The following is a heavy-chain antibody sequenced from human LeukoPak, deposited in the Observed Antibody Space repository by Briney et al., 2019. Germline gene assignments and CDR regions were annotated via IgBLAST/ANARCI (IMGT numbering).Heavy chain of an antibody. J-gene: IGHJ4*02. D-gene: IGHD3-16*01. CDR1: GFTFSDYY. Sequence: KPGGSVRLSCAASGFTFSDYYMSWIRQAPGKGLEWVSYISSSGSTIYYADSVKGRFTISRDNSKNSLYLQMNSLRTEDTALYYCAKDGDYVWGSPIDYWGQGTLVTVSS. CDR2: ISSSGSTI. CDR3: AKDGDYVWGSPIDY. V-gene: IGHV3-11*01.